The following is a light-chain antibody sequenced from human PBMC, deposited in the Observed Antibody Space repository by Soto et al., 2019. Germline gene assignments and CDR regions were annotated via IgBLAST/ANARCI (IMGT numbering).Light chain of an antibody. CDR3: CAYVGARSYV. CDR2: AGT. CDR1: NNL. Sequence: HSALTQPASVSGSPGQSITISCTGTNNLVSWYQQHPGKAPKFVVYAGTKRPSGVSNRFSGSNSGGTASLTISGLQAKDEACYFCCAYVGARSYVFGPRTKVTVL. J-gene: IGLJ1*01. V-gene: IGLV2-23*01.